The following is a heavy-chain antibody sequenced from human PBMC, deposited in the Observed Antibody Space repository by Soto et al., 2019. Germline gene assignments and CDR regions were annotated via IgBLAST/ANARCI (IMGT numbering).Heavy chain of an antibody. V-gene: IGHV4-59*01. CDR3: ARLNFEGGYSSN. D-gene: IGHD6-19*01. CDR2: IYYSGST. CDR1: GGSTSSYY. Sequence: SETLSLTCTVSGGSTSSYYWSWIRQPPGKGLEWIGYIYYSGSTNYNPSLKSRVTISVDTSKNQFSLKLSSVTAADTAVYYCARLNFEGGYSSNWGQGTLVTVSS. J-gene: IGHJ4*02.